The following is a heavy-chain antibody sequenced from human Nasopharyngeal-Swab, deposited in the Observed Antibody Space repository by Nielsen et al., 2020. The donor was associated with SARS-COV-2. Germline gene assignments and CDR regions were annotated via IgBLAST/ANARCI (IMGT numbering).Heavy chain of an antibody. J-gene: IGHJ4*02. D-gene: IGHD5-24*01. CDR3: AREVATITGDPLEHFDY. Sequence: SESLSLTCAVSGGSISSGGYSWSWIRQPPGKGLEWIGYIYHSGSTYYNPSLKSRVTISVDTSTNQFSLKLSSVTAADTAVYYCAREVATITGDPLEHFDYWGQGTLVTVSS. CDR1: GGSISSGGYS. V-gene: IGHV4-30-2*01. CDR2: IYHSGST.